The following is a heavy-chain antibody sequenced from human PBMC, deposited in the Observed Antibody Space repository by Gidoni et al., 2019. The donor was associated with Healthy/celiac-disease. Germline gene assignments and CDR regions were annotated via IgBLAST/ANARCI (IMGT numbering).Heavy chain of an antibody. CDR2: INPSGGST. Sequence: QVQLVQSGAEVKKPGASVKVSCTASGYTFTSYYMHGVRQAPGQGLEWMGIINPSGGSTSYAQKFQGRVTMTRDTSTSTVYMELSSLRSEDTAVYYCARVLLGYSSSWYSSFDPWGQGTLVTVSS. CDR1: GYTFTSYY. D-gene: IGHD6-13*01. CDR3: ARVLLGYSSSWYSSFDP. J-gene: IGHJ5*02. V-gene: IGHV1-46*01.